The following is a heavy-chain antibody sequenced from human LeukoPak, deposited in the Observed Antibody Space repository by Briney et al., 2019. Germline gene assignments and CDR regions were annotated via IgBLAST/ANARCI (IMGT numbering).Heavy chain of an antibody. CDR3: ARVKPGITIFGVYNAFDI. Sequence: GGSLRLSCAASGFTFSSYWMHWVRQAPGKGLVWVSRINSDGSSTSYADSVKGRFTISRDNAKNTLYLQMNSLRAEDTAVYYCARVKPGITIFGVYNAFDIWGQGTMVTVSS. V-gene: IGHV3-74*01. D-gene: IGHD3-3*01. J-gene: IGHJ3*02. CDR1: GFTFSSYW. CDR2: INSDGSST.